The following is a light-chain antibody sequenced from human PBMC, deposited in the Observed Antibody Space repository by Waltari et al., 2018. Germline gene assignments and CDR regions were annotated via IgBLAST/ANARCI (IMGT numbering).Light chain of an antibody. CDR2: QDI. J-gene: IGLJ2*01. Sequence: SYELSQPPSMSVSPGQTASIPCSGDKLRDKYVSWYQQKPGQSPVLVIHQDINRPSGIPERFSGSNSGNTATLTISGTQAVDEADYYCQAWDIFGGGTKLTVL. CDR3: QAWDI. V-gene: IGLV3-1*01. CDR1: KLRDKY.